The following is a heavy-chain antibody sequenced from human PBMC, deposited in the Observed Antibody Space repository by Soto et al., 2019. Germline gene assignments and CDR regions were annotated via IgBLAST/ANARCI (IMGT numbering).Heavy chain of an antibody. D-gene: IGHD3-16*02. CDR2: IYYSGST. CDR3: ARLNLGPRPRWGELSRPHSLDY. V-gene: IGHV4-30-4*01. CDR1: GGSISSGDYY. Sequence: SETLSLTCTVSGGSISSGDYYWSWIRQPPGKGLEWIGYIYYSGSTYYNPSLKSRVTISVDTSKNQFSLELSSVTAADTAVYYCARLNLGPRPRWGELSRPHSLDYWGQGTLVTVSS. J-gene: IGHJ4*02.